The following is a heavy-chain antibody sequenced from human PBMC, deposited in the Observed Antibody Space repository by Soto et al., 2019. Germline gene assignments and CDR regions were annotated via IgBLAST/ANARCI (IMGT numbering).Heavy chain of an antibody. CDR3: ARYSPRPNWLDP. V-gene: IGHV4-31*03. Sequence: PSVTLSLTGTLAGGSISSGTYHWSWIRQYPGKGLEWIGYIYFSGSTYYNPSLRSRVTMSVDTPKNLFSLKRSFVTAADTAVYYCARYSPRPNWLDPWGQATLVTVSS. CDR2: IYFSGST. D-gene: IGHD2-21*01. CDR1: GGSISSGTYH. J-gene: IGHJ5*02.